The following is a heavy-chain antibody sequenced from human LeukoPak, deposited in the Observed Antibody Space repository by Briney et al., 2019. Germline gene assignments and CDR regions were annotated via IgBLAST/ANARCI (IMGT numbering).Heavy chain of an antibody. Sequence: SETLSLTCAVYGGSFSDYYWSWIRQPPGKGLERIGEINHSGSSNNHPSLKSRVTISVDTSKNQFSLKLSSVTAADTAVYYCARARIDICSGGSCNLVHDYYYYMDVWGKGTTVTVSS. V-gene: IGHV4-34*01. J-gene: IGHJ6*03. D-gene: IGHD2-15*01. CDR3: ARARIDICSGGSCNLVHDYYYYMDV. CDR1: GGSFSDYY. CDR2: INHSGSS.